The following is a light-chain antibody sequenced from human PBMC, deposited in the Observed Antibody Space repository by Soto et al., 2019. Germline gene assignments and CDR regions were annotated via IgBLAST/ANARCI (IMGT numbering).Light chain of an antibody. V-gene: IGLV2-14*03. CDR1: SSDVGGYNY. CDR2: DVA. J-gene: IGLJ1*01. Sequence: QSALTQPASVSGSPGQSIIISCTGTSSDVGGYNYVSWYQQHPGKAPKLMIYDVAIRPSGVSNRFSGSKSGNTASLTISGLQTEDEADYYCSSFAPSNTYVFGSGTKVTVL. CDR3: SSFAPSNTYV.